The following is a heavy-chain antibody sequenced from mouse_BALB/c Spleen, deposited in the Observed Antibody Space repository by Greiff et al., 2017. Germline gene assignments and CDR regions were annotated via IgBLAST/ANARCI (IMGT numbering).Heavy chain of an antibody. CDR3: ARWLPAWFAY. D-gene: IGHD2-2*01. J-gene: IGHJ3*01. CDR2: IDPANGNT. Sequence: EVHLVESGAELVKPGASVKLSCTASGFNIKDTYMHWVKQRPEQGLEWIGRIDPANGNTKYDPKFQGKATITADTSSNTAYLQLSSLTSEDTAVYYCARWLPAWFAYWGQGTLVTVSA. V-gene: IGHV14-3*02. CDR1: GFNIKDTY.